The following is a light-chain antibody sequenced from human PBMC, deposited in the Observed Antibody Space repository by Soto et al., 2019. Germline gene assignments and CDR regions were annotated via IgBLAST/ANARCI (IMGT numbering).Light chain of an antibody. V-gene: IGKV3-20*01. CDR1: QSVPNSR. Sequence: EIVLTQSPDTLSLSPGERATLSCRASQSVPNSRLAWYQQKPGQAPSLVISDTSIRATGIPDRFSGSGSGTKFTLTISSLQPDDFATYYCQEYNSYSGTFGQGTKVEVK. CDR2: DTS. CDR3: QEYNSYSGT. J-gene: IGKJ1*01.